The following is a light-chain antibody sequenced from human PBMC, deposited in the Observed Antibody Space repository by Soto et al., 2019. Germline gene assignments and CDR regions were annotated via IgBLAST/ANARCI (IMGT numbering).Light chain of an antibody. J-gene: IGKJ1*01. CDR1: QSVSGY. CDR3: QQRYSWPWT. V-gene: IGKV3-11*01. CDR2: EVS. Sequence: DIVLTQSPDTVSLSPGEIATLSCRASQSVSGYFAWYQQKPGQAPRLLLYEVSKRAVAIPARFSGSGSGTDFTLTISRLEPEDFAVYFCQQRYSWPWTFGQGTKVEVK.